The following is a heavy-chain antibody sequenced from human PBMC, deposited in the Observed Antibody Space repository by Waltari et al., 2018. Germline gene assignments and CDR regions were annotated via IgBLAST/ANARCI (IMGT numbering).Heavy chain of an antibody. CDR1: GGSISSYY. Sequence: QVQLQESGPGLVTPSETLSLSCPVSGGSISSYYWRWIRQPPGKGLEWIGYIYYSGSTNYNPSLKSRVTISVDTSKNQFSLKLSSVTAADTAVYYCAVDSSGWYYFDYWGQGTLVTVSS. V-gene: IGHV4-59*01. D-gene: IGHD6-19*01. J-gene: IGHJ4*02. CDR3: AVDSSGWYYFDY. CDR2: IYYSGST.